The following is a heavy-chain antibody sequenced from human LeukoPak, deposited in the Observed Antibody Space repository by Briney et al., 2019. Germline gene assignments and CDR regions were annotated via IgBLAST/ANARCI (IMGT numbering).Heavy chain of an antibody. V-gene: IGHV3-30*04. J-gene: IGHJ6*02. CDR3: TRDLMDYDVSTGLHHYYMDV. CDR2: MSFDGSNK. D-gene: IGHD3-9*01. CDR1: GFTFSTYA. Sequence: PGGSLRLSCVAAGFTFSTYAMHWVRQAPGKGLEWVAVMSFDGSNKYYGESVKGRFTISRDNSKNTLYLQMNSLRTEDTAVYYCTRDLMDYDVSTGLHHYYMDVWGQGTTVTVSS.